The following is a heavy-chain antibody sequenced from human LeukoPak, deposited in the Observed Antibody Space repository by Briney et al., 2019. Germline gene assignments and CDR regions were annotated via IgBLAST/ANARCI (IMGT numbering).Heavy chain of an antibody. CDR3: AKGPLGDMVRGPSNWFDP. D-gene: IGHD3-10*01. J-gene: IGHJ5*02. CDR2: ISYDGSNK. CDR1: GFTFSSYG. V-gene: IGHV3-30*18. Sequence: GGSLRLSCAASGFTFSSYGMHWVRQAPGKGLEWVAVISYDGSNKYYADSVKGRFTISRDNSKNTLYLQMNSLRAEDTAVYYCAKGPLGDMVRGPSNWFDPWGQGTLVTVSS.